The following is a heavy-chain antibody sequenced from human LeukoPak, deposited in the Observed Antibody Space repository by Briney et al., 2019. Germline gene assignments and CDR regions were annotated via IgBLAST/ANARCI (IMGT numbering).Heavy chain of an antibody. Sequence: VASVKVSCKASGGTFSSYAISWVRQAPGQGLEWMGRIVPIFGTANYAQKFQGRVTITTDESTSTAYMELSSLRSEDTAVYYCARGREYYDFWSGYYSEDHDAFDIWGQGTMVAVSS. CDR1: GGTFSSYA. CDR2: IVPIFGTA. V-gene: IGHV1-69*05. D-gene: IGHD3-3*01. J-gene: IGHJ3*02. CDR3: ARGREYYDFWSGYYSEDHDAFDI.